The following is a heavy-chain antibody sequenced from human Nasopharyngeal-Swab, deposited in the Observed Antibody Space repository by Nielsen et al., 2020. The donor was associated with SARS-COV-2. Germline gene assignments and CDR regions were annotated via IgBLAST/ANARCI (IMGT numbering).Heavy chain of an antibody. D-gene: IGHD3-16*02. CDR3: ARVALGSYLRGRGMDV. J-gene: IGHJ6*02. Sequence: SETLSLTCAISGASISGSNWWSWVRQSPGKGLEWIGAIYRSGLTHHNPSLKSRVTMSVDTSKNQFSLNLTSVTAADTAVYYCARVALGSYLRGRGMDVWGQGTTVTVSS. V-gene: IGHV4-4*02. CDR2: IYRSGLT. CDR1: GASISGSNW.